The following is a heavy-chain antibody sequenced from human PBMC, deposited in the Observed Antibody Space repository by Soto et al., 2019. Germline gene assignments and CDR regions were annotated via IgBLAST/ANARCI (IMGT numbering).Heavy chain of an antibody. J-gene: IGHJ6*02. CDR2: ISSSSSYI. V-gene: IGHV3-21*01. CDR1: GFTFSSYS. D-gene: IGHD5-12*01. Sequence: GGSLRLSCAASGFTFSSYSMNWVRQAPGKGLEWVSSISSSSSYIYYADSVKGRFTISRDNAKNSLYLQMNSLRAEDTAVYYCASTITRIYYYYGMDVWGQGTTVTVS. CDR3: ASTITRIYYYYGMDV.